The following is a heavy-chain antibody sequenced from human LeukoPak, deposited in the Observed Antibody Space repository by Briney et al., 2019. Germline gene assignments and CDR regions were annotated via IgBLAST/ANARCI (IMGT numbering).Heavy chain of an antibody. V-gene: IGHV1-2*02. Sequence: RASVKVSCKTSGYTFGGYYIQWVRQAPGQGLEWMGWINPNSGATKYAQKFQGRVTLTRDTSINTAYMELSSLNINDTAVYYCARLRDYSASWRGSASRYWGQGTLVTVSS. CDR3: ARLRDYSASWRGSASRY. J-gene: IGHJ4*02. D-gene: IGHD4-11*01. CDR2: INPNSGAT. CDR1: GYTFGGYY.